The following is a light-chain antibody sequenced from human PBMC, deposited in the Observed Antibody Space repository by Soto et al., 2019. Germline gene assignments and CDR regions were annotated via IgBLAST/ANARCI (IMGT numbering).Light chain of an antibody. CDR3: SSYAGNDNLV. V-gene: IGLV2-8*01. J-gene: IGLJ1*01. CDR1: SSDVGGYDY. Sequence: QSALTQPPSASGSPGQSVTISCTGTSSDVGGYDYVSWYQQHPGKAPKLLIYEVSERPSGVPRRFSGSKSGNTASLNVSGLQADDEADYYCSSYAGNDNLVFGTGTKLNVL. CDR2: EVS.